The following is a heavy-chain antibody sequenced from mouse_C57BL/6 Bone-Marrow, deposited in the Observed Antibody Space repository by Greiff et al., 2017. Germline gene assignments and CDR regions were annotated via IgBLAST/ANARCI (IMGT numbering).Heavy chain of an antibody. D-gene: IGHD1-1*01. CDR2: INPNNGGT. CDR3: ARLTITTVVATPYYYAMDY. J-gene: IGHJ4*01. Sequence: EVQLQQSGPELVKPGASVKISCKASGYTFTDYYMNWVKQSHGKSLEWIGDINPNNGGTSYNQKFKGKATLTVDKSSSTAYMELRSLTSEDSAVYYCARLTITTVVATPYYYAMDYWGQGTSVTVSS. CDR1: GYTFTDYY. V-gene: IGHV1-26*01.